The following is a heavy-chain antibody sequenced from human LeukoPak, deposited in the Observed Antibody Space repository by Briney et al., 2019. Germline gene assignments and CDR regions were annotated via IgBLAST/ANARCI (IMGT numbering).Heavy chain of an antibody. CDR1: GGSISSSSYY. CDR3: ARVRCSGGSCPHYYYYYYMDV. V-gene: IGHV4-39*07. D-gene: IGHD2-15*01. J-gene: IGHJ6*03. Sequence: SETLSLTCTVSGGSISSSSYYWAWIRQPPGKGLEWIGSIHYSGSTYYNPSLQSRVTISIDTSKNQFSLKLRFVTAADTAVYYCARVRCSGGSCPHYYYYYYMDVWGKGTTVTVSS. CDR2: IHYSGST.